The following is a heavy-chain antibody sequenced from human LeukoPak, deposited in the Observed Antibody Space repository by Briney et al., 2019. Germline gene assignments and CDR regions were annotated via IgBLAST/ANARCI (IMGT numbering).Heavy chain of an antibody. CDR1: GITLSNYG. D-gene: IGHD3-22*01. CDR2: ISDSGGST. V-gene: IGHV3-23*01. Sequence: GGSLRLSCAVSGITLSNYGMSWVHQAPGKGLEWVAGISDSGGSTNYADSVKGRFTISRDNPKNTLYLQMNSLRAEDTAVYFCAKRGVVIRVILVGFHKEAYYFDSWGQGALVTVSS. J-gene: IGHJ4*02. CDR3: AKRGVVIRVILVGFHKEAYYFDS.